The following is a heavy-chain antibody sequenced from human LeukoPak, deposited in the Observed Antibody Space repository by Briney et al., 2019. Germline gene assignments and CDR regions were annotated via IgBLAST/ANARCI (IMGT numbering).Heavy chain of an antibody. Sequence: PGGSLRLSCAASGFTFSRYWMHWVRQAPGEGLVWVSRINSDGSSTSYADSVKGRFTISRDNAKNTLYLQMNSLRAEDTSVYYCARHLNYYLDYWGQGTLVTVSS. V-gene: IGHV3-74*01. CDR3: ARHLNYYLDY. J-gene: IGHJ4*02. CDR1: GFTFSRYW. CDR2: INSDGSST. D-gene: IGHD3-10*01.